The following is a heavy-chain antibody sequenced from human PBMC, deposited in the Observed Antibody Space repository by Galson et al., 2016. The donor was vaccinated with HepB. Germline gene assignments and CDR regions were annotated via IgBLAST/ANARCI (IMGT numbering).Heavy chain of an antibody. Sequence: QSGAEVKKPGESLKISCKGSGYSFTSYWIGWVRQMPGKGLEWMGIIWPGDSESRYSPSFQGQVTISADKSLSTAYLQWSSLKASDTAIYYCARPLRRSSSPAYSGMDVWGQGTTVTVSS. D-gene: IGHD6-6*01. CDR1: GYSFTSYW. CDR3: ARPLRRSSSPAYSGMDV. CDR2: IWPGDSES. J-gene: IGHJ6*02. V-gene: IGHV5-51*01.